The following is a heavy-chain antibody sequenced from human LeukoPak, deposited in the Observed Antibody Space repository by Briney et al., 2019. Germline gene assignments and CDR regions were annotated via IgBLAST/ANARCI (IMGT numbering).Heavy chain of an antibody. CDR1: GGSFSGYY. Sequence: SETLSLTCAVYGGSFSGYYWSWIRQPPGKGLEWIGEINHSGSTNYNPSLKSRVTISVDTSKNQFSLKLSSVTAADTAVYYCARTGIAAAGTRNVGVRGQGTLVTVSS. CDR2: INHSGST. V-gene: IGHV4-34*01. CDR3: ARTGIAAAGTRNVGV. J-gene: IGHJ4*02. D-gene: IGHD6-13*01.